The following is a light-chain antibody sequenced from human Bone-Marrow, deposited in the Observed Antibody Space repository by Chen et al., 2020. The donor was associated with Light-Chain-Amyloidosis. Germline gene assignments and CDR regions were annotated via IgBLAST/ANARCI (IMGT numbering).Light chain of an antibody. CDR2: EVT. CDR1: SSDVGGDNH. Sequence: QSALTQPASLSGFPGQWITIPGTGTSSDVGGDNHVSWYQQHPDKAPKLMIYEVTNRPSWVPDRFSGSKSDNTASLTISGLQTEDEADYFCSSYTITNTLVFGSGTRVTVL. V-gene: IGLV2-14*01. J-gene: IGLJ1*01. CDR3: SSYTITNTLV.